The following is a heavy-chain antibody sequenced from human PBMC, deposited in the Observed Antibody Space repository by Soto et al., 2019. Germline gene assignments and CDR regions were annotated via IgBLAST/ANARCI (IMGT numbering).Heavy chain of an antibody. Sequence: EVQLVESGGGLVQPGRSLRLSCAASGFTFDDYAMHWVRQAPGKGLEWVSGISWNSGSIGYADSVKGRFTISRDNAKNSLYLQMNSLRAEDTALYYCAKDRFGYTQLYYLDYWGQGTLVTVSS. J-gene: IGHJ4*02. V-gene: IGHV3-9*01. CDR2: ISWNSGSI. D-gene: IGHD6-13*01. CDR1: GFTFDDYA. CDR3: AKDRFGYTQLYYLDY.